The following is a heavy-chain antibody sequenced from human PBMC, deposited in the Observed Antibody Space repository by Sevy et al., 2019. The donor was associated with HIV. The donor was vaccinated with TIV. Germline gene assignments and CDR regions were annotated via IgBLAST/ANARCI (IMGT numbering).Heavy chain of an antibody. J-gene: IGHJ4*02. CDR2: IKQDGSET. Sequence: GGSLRLSCAASGFDFNHHWMSWVRQAPQKGLEWVANIKQDGSETYYVDSLEGRFTISRDNAKNSLSLQINDLRAEYKAVYYCARLPTGLQSFNYLLSTYFDSWGQGTLVTVSS. CDR1: GFDFNHHW. D-gene: IGHD3-9*01. V-gene: IGHV3-7*01. CDR3: ARLPTGLQSFNYLLSTYFDS.